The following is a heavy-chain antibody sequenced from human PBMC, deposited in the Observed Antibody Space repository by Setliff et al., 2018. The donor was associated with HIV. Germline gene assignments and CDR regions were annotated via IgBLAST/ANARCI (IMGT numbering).Heavy chain of an antibody. V-gene: IGHV1-69*10. CDR3: ARGGVCTSTSCGGNYYYGMDV. Sequence: GASVKVSCKASGYNFTDYDINWVRQATGQGLEWMGGIIPILGMSIYAQKFQGRVTITADESTSTAYMELSSLRSDDTAVYYCARGGVCTSTSCGGNYYYGMDVWGQGTTVTVSS. D-gene: IGHD2-2*01. J-gene: IGHJ6*02. CDR1: GYNFTDYD. CDR2: IIPILGMS.